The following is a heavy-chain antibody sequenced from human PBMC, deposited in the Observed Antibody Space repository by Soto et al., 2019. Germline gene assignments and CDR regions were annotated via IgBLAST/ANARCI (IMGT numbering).Heavy chain of an antibody. CDR2: IYYSGST. Sequence: PSETLSLTCTVSGGSISSYYWSWIRQPPGKGLEWIGYIYYSGSTNCNPSLKSRVTISVDTSKNQFSLKLSSVTAADTAVYYCAAREATIFFPGPLNDAFDIWGQGTMVTVSS. J-gene: IGHJ3*02. D-gene: IGHD3-9*01. V-gene: IGHV4-59*01. CDR3: AAREATIFFPGPLNDAFDI. CDR1: GGSISSYY.